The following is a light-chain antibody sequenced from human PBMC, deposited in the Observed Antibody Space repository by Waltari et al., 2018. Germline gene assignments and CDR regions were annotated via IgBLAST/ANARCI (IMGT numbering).Light chain of an antibody. Sequence: DIVMTQSPDSLAVSLGERVTINCKSSQSVLYSPNSKNYLAWYQQKPGQPPKLLIYWASARESGVPDRFSGSGSGTDFTLTISSLQAEDVAVYYCHQYYATPWTFGQGTKLEIK. CDR3: HQYYATPWT. J-gene: IGKJ1*01. CDR1: QSVLYSPNSKNY. CDR2: WAS. V-gene: IGKV4-1*01.